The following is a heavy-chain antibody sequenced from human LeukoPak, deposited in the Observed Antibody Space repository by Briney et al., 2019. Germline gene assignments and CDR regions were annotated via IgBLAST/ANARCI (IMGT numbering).Heavy chain of an antibody. CDR2: ISSSSSYI. CDR3: ARMDYDSSGYFDY. CDR1: GFTFSSYS. D-gene: IGHD3-22*01. Sequence: GGSLRLSCAASGFTFSSYSMNWVRRAPGKGLEWVSSISSSSSYIYYADSVKGRFTISRDNAKNSLYLQMNSLRAEDTAVYYCARMDYDSSGYFDYWGQGTLVTVSS. J-gene: IGHJ4*02. V-gene: IGHV3-21*01.